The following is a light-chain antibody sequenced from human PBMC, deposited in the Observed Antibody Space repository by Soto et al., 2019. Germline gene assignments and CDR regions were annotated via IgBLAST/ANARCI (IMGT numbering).Light chain of an antibody. J-gene: IGKJ3*01. V-gene: IGKV3-20*01. CDR3: QKYNSSPLT. CDR1: QSVASNY. Sequence: EIVLTQSPGTLSLSPGERATLSCRASQSVASNYLAWYQQKPGQAPRLLIYHSSSRATGIPDRFSGSGSGTDFTLTISRLEPEDFAVYYCQKYNSSPLTFGPGTKVEIK. CDR2: HSS.